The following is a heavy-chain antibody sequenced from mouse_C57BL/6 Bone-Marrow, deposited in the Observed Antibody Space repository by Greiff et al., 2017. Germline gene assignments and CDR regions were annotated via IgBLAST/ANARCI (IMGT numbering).Heavy chain of an antibody. J-gene: IGHJ4*01. CDR3: ARLGTRDDYAMDY. CDR1: GYTFTSYW. CDR2: FVPSDSYT. D-gene: IGHD3-3*01. Sequence: QVQLQQSGAELVRPGTSVKLSCNASGYTFTSYWLHCLKRRPGQGLVWCGVFVPSDSYTNYNQKFKGKTTLTVDTSSSTAYMQLSRLTSEDSAVYDCARLGTRDDYAMDYWGQGTSVTVSS. V-gene: IGHV1-59*01.